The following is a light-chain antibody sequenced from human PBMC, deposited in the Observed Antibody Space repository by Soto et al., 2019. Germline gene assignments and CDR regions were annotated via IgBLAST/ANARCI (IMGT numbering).Light chain of an antibody. CDR3: QQNYRATPWT. CDR2: AAS. Sequence: DIQMTQSPSSLSASVGYRITITCRSSQSISRYLNWYQHKPGKAPKLLINAASSLERGVPSRFSGGGSGTDFTLNISSLQPDDFATYYCQQNYRATPWTFGQGTKV. J-gene: IGKJ1*01. CDR1: QSISRY. V-gene: IGKV1-39*01.